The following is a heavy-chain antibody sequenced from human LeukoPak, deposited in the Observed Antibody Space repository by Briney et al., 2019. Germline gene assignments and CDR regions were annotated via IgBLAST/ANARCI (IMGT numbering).Heavy chain of an antibody. CDR3: TRAPSVGDYYYYYGMDV. J-gene: IGHJ6*02. Sequence: GRSLRLSCTASGFTFGDYAMSWVRQAPGKGLEWVGFIRSKAYGGTTEYAASVKGRFTISRDDSKSIAYLQMNSLKTEDTAVYYCTRAPSVGDYYYYYGMDVWGQGTTVTVSS. V-gene: IGHV3-49*04. CDR1: GFTFGDYA. D-gene: IGHD3-10*01. CDR2: IRSKAYGGTT.